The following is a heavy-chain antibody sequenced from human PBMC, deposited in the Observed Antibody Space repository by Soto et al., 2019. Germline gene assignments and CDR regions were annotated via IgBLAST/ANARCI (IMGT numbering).Heavy chain of an antibody. CDR3: VKDRSLAVADIHYFDY. V-gene: IGHV1-2*04. J-gene: IGHJ4*02. Sequence: GASVKVSCKASGYTFTGYYMHWVRQAPGQGLEWMGWINPNSGGTNYAQKFQGWVTISRDNSKNTLYLQMSSLRADDTALYYCVKDRSLAVADIHYFDYWGQGTLVTVSS. D-gene: IGHD6-19*01. CDR2: INPNSGGT. CDR1: GYTFTGYY.